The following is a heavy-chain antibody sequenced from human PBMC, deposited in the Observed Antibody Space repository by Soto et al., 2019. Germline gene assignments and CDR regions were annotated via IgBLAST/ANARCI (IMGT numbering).Heavy chain of an antibody. V-gene: IGHV3-30*18. CDR1: GFTFSSYG. J-gene: IGHJ4*02. D-gene: IGHD6-13*01. CDR2: ISYDGSNK. CDR3: AKDSGSWYYFDC. Sequence: QVQLVESGGGVVQPGRSLRLSCAASGFTFSSYGMHWVRQAPGKGMEGVAVISYDGSNKYYADSVKGRFTISSDNSKNTLHLQMNSLRAEDTAVYYCAKDSGSWYYFDCWGQGPLVTVSS.